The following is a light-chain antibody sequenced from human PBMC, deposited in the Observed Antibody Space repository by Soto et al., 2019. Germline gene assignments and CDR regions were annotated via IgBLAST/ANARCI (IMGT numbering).Light chain of an antibody. V-gene: IGKV1-12*01. CDR2: ATS. J-gene: IGKJ1*01. CDR1: QDISSF. CDR3: QQASSFPRT. Sequence: DIQMTQCPSSVSAGEGDTVTLSCRASQDISSFLAWYQQKPGKAPTLLIYATSNLQRGVPSRFSGSGSGTDFTLTISGLQPEDFATYYCQQASSFPRTFGQGTKVDIK.